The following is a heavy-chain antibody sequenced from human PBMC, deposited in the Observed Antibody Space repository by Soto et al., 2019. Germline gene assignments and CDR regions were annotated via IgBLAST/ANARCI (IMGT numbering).Heavy chain of an antibody. CDR1: GFSLSTSGVG. CDR2: IYWDDDK. V-gene: IGHV2-5*02. J-gene: IGHJ4*02. CDR3: AHHPYYGLAPYSFAY. D-gene: IGHD3-10*01. Sequence: QITLKESGPTLVKPTQTLTLTCTFSGFSLSTSGVGVGWIRQPPGKALEWLAVIYWDDDKRSSSSLKSRLTITKDTSKNQVVLTMTNMDPVDTATYYCAHHPYYGLAPYSFAYWGQGILVTVSS.